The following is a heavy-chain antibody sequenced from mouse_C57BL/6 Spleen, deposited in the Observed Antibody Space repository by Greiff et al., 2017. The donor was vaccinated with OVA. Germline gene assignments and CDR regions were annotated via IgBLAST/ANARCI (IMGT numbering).Heavy chain of an antibody. CDR3: ARWDYNAMDD. D-gene: IGHD2-12*01. V-gene: IGHV1-64*01. Sequence: QVQLQQPGAELVKPGASVKLSCTASGFTFTSYWMHWVKQRPGQGLEWIGMIHPNSGSTNYNEKFKSKATLTVDKSSSTAYMQLRSLTSEDSAVYYCARWDYNAMDDWGQGTSVTVSS. CDR1: GFTFTSYW. J-gene: IGHJ4*01. CDR2: IHPNSGST.